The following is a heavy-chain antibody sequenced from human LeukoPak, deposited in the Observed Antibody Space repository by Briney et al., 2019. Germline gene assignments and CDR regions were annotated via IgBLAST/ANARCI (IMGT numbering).Heavy chain of an antibody. D-gene: IGHD1-26*01. J-gene: IGHJ4*02. CDR1: RFTFSSYR. Sequence: GGSLRLSCAASRFTFSSYRMNWIRQAPGKGLEWVSSISSSSSYIYYADSVKGRFTISRDYAKNSLYLQMNSLRAEDTAVYYCARGLSGSYYQDYWGQGTLVTVSS. CDR2: ISSSSSYI. CDR3: ARGLSGSYYQDY. V-gene: IGHV3-21*01.